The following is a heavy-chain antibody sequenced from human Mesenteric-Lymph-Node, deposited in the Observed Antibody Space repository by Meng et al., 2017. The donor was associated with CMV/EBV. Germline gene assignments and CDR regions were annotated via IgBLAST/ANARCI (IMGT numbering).Heavy chain of an antibody. CDR1: GFTFSGFY. Sequence: GESLKISCAASGFTFSGFYMHWVRQVPGKGLVWVSRINSDGSTTTYADSVKGRFTISRDNAKNTLYLQMDSLTAEDTAVYYCGRQYDFWGQGTLVTVSS. J-gene: IGHJ4*02. CDR2: INSDGSTT. CDR3: GRQYDF. V-gene: IGHV3-74*01. D-gene: IGHD3-3*01.